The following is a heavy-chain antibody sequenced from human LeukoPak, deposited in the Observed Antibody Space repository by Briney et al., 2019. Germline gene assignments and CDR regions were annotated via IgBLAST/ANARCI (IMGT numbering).Heavy chain of an antibody. V-gene: IGHV3-23*01. Sequence: GGSLRLSCAVSGFTFSNYAMSWVRQAPGKGLEWVSGIGGSDSATDGTTYYADSVQGRLRISRDNSKNTLYMEMKSLRAEDTAVYYCARDRGSWVTSPLTHWGQGTRVTVSS. CDR2: IGGSDSATDGTT. CDR3: ARDRGSWVTSPLTH. J-gene: IGHJ4*02. D-gene: IGHD2-15*01. CDR1: GFTFSNYA.